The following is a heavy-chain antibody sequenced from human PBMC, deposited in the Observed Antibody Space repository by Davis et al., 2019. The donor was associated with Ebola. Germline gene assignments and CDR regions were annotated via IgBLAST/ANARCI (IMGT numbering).Heavy chain of an antibody. CDR2: ISGSGGST. Sequence: GESLKISCAASGFTFSSYAMHWVRQAPGKGLEWVSAISGSGGSTYYADSVKGRFTISRDNSKNTLYLQMNRLRAEDTAVYYCAKDQGPFLGYCSGGSCSLSYFDYWGQGTLVTVSS. CDR1: GFTFSSYA. V-gene: IGHV3-23*01. D-gene: IGHD2-15*01. CDR3: AKDQGPFLGYCSGGSCSLSYFDY. J-gene: IGHJ4*02.